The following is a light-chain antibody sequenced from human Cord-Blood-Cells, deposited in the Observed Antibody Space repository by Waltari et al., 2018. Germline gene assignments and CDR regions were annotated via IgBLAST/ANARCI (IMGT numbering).Light chain of an antibody. Sequence: QSALTQPASVSGSPGQSITISCTGTSSDVGGYNYVSWYQQHPGKAPKPMIYDVSNRPSGVSNRFSGSKSVNTASLTISGLQAEDEADYYCSSYTSSSTLFGTGTKVTVL. V-gene: IGLV2-14*01. CDR2: DVS. CDR1: SSDVGGYNY. J-gene: IGLJ1*01. CDR3: SSYTSSSTL.